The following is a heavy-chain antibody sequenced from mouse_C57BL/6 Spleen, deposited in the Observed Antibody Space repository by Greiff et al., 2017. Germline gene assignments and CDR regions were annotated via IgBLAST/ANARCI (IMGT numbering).Heavy chain of an antibody. CDR1: GYTFTSYW. CDR3: ARGTMVTTKFAY. CDR2: IDPSDSYT. Sequence: QVQLKQPGAELVRPGTSVKLSCKASGYTFTSYWMHWVKQRPGQGLEWIGVIDPSDSYTNYNQKFKGKATLTVDTFSSTAYMQLSSLTSEDSAVYYCARGTMVTTKFAYWGQGTLVTVSA. J-gene: IGHJ3*01. V-gene: IGHV1-59*01. D-gene: IGHD2-2*01.